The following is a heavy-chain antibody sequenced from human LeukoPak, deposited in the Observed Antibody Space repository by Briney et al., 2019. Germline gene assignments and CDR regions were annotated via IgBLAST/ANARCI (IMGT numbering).Heavy chain of an antibody. V-gene: IGHV3-30*02. Sequence: PGGSLRLSCAASGFTFSNYGMNWVRQAPGKGLEWVAYIQYDGSNEQYADSVKGRFSISRDSSKNILYLQMNSLRAEDTAVYYCAKDRCSNGIGCYYYYMDVWGKGTTVTISS. J-gene: IGHJ6*03. D-gene: IGHD2-8*01. CDR2: IQYDGSNE. CDR1: GFTFSNYG. CDR3: AKDRCSNGIGCYYYYMDV.